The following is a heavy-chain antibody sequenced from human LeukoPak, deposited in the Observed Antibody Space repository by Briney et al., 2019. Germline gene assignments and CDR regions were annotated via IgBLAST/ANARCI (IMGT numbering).Heavy chain of an antibody. CDR2: INREGSST. CDR1: GLTFSSYW. D-gene: IGHD2-15*01. J-gene: IGHJ4*02. CDR3: ASRDQSCSGDTCYPIDY. Sequence: GGSLRLSCAVSGLTFSSYWMHWVRQAPGKGLVWVSRINREGSSTSYADSVKGRFTISRDNAKNTLYLQMNSLRAEDTAVYYCASRDQSCSGDTCYPIDYWGQGTLVTVSP. V-gene: IGHV3-74*01.